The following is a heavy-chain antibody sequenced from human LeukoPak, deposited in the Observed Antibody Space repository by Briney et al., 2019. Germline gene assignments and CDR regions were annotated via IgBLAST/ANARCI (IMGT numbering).Heavy chain of an antibody. V-gene: IGHV3-30-3*01. CDR1: GFTFSSYA. J-gene: IGHJ3*02. CDR2: ISYDGSNK. D-gene: IGHD5-18*01. CDR3: ARERIQLWLVLGQDAFDI. Sequence: GGSLRLSCAASGFTFSSYAMHWVRQAPGKGLEWVAVISYDGSNKYYADSVKGRFTISRDNSKNTLYLQMNSLRAEDTAVYYCARERIQLWLVLGQDAFDIWGQGTMVTVSS.